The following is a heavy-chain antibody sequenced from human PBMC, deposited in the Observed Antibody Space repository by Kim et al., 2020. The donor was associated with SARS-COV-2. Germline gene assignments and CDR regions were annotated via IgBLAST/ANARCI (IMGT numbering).Heavy chain of an antibody. J-gene: IGHJ5*02. D-gene: IGHD2-15*01. CDR1: GYTFTGYY. CDR2: INPHSGVT. CDR3: ARDDCSGGRCYLVWFDP. V-gene: IGHV1-2*02. Sequence: ASVKVSCKASGYTFTGYYMHWVRQAPGQGLEWMGWINPHSGVTNYAQKFQGRVTMTRDTSISTAYMELSRLRPDDTAVYYCARDDCSGGRCYLVWFDPWGQGTLVTVSS.